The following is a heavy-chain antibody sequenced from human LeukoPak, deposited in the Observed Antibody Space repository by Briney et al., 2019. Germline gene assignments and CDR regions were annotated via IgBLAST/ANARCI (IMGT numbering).Heavy chain of an antibody. J-gene: IGHJ6*04. CDR1: GFTFSSYS. Sequence: GGSLRLSCAASGFTFSSYSMNWVRQAPGKGLEWVSSISSSSSYIYYADSVKGRFTISRDNATNSLYLQMNSLRAEDTAVYYCARVWFGELFAALDVWGKGTTVTVSS. V-gene: IGHV3-21*01. CDR2: ISSSSSYI. CDR3: ARVWFGELFAALDV. D-gene: IGHD3-10*01.